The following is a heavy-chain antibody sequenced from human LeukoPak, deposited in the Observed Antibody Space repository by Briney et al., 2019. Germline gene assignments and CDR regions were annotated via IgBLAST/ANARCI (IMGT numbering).Heavy chain of an antibody. V-gene: IGHV1-8*03. J-gene: IGHJ3*02. CDR2: MNPNSGNT. D-gene: IGHD2-2*01. Sequence: ASLKVSCKVSGYTFTSYDINWVRQATGQGREWMGWMNPNSGNTGYAQKFQGRVTITRNTSIGTANMELSRLRSEDTAVYYCARVLRGSTSYDAFDIWGQGTMVTVSS. CDR3: ARVLRGSTSYDAFDI. CDR1: GYTFTSYD.